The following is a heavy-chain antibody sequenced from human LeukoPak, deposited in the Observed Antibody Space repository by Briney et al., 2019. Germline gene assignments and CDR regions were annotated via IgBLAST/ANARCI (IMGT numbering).Heavy chain of an antibody. CDR1: EFDFSTHA. CDR3: ANEIRPNDY. J-gene: IGHJ4*02. Sequence: GGSLRLSCAASEFDFSTHAMTWVRQAPGKGLEWVSAISISGTKTYYADSVKGRFTVSRDNSKNTLYLQMYSLRAEDTAVYYCANEIRPNDYWGQGTLVTVSS. D-gene: IGHD4-17*01. CDR2: ISISGTKT. V-gene: IGHV3-23*01.